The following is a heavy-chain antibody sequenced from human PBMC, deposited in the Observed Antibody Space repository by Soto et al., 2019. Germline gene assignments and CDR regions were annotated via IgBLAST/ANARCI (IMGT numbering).Heavy chain of an antibody. CDR3: ASEPLSTGLHVLAY. D-gene: IGHD2-8*02. J-gene: IGHJ4*02. CDR1: GYNLSDFY. Sequence: GASVKVSCKASGYNLSDFYIHCVRQAPGQGLEWMGRINPDRGDTHYEQKFQGRVTMSSDNSIPSAYLDLNSLRSDDTAVYFCASEPLSTGLHVLAYRGQRTLVTGSS. V-gene: IGHV1-2*02. CDR2: INPDRGDT.